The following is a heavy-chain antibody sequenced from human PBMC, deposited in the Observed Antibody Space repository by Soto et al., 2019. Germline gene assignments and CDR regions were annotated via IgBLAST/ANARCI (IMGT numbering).Heavy chain of an antibody. D-gene: IGHD6-13*01. J-gene: IGHJ5*02. Sequence: DSVKVSCQASVYIFTVSYMHWVRQAPGQGLEWMGWINPNSGGTNYAQKFQGRVTMTRDTSISTAYMELSRLRSDDTAVYYCAREAGYSSSWYWFDPWGQGTLVTVSS. CDR3: AREAGYSSSWYWFDP. V-gene: IGHV1-2*02. CDR1: VYIFTVSY. CDR2: INPNSGGT.